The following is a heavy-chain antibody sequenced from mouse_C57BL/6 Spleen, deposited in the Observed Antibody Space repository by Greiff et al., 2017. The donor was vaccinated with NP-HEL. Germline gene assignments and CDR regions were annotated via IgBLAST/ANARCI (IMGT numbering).Heavy chain of an antibody. CDR2: IYPGDGDT. CDR1: GYAFSSYW. CDR3: ARSVVATEDAMDD. V-gene: IGHV1-80*01. Sequence: QVQLQQSGAELVKPGASVKISCKASGYAFSSYWMNWVKQRPGKGLEWIGQIYPGDGDTNYNGKFKGKATLTADKSSSTAYMQLSSLTSEDSAVYFYARSVVATEDAMDDWGQGTSVTVSS. J-gene: IGHJ4*01. D-gene: IGHD1-1*01.